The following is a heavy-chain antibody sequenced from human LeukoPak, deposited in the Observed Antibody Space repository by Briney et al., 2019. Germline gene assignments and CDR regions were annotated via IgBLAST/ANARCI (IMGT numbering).Heavy chain of an antibody. V-gene: IGHV4-34*01. Sequence: SETLSLTCAVYSGSFIGYYWSWIRQPPRKGLEWMGEINHSGSTNYNPSLTSRVTISVDTSKNQFSLKLSSVTAADTAVYYCARGGVDYYGSGSYYKRKYYFDYWGQGTLVTVSS. J-gene: IGHJ4*02. CDR1: SGSFIGYY. CDR3: ARGGVDYYGSGSYYKRKYYFDY. D-gene: IGHD3-10*01. CDR2: INHSGST.